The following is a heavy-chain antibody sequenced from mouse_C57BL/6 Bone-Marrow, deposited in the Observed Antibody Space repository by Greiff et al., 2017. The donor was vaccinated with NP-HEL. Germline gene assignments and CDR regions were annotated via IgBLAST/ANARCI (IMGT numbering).Heavy chain of an antibody. CDR1: GYTFTSYG. D-gene: IGHD2-1*01. J-gene: IGHJ2*01. Sequence: QVQLKQSGAELARPGASVKLSCKASGYTFTSYGISWVKQRTGQGLEWIGEIYPRSGNTYYNEKFKGKATLTADKSSSTAYMELRSLTSEDSAVYFCAIYYGNFRFDYWGQGTTLTVSS. CDR2: IYPRSGNT. V-gene: IGHV1-81*01. CDR3: AIYYGNFRFDY.